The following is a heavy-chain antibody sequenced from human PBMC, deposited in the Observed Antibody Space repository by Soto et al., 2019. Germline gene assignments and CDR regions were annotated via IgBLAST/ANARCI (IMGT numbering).Heavy chain of an antibody. V-gene: IGHV1-69*18. CDR3: ARPSGLSGQLSALVDY. CDR2: IIPIFTTT. Sequence: QVQLVQSGSEVRRPGSSVKVSCKASGGSFSNSAIAWVRQAPGQGLEWLGMIIPIFTTTNYAQKFKDRITITADGTTSTAYMELSGLKSEDTAVYFCARPSGLSGQLSALVDYWGQGSLVTVSS. J-gene: IGHJ4*02. CDR1: GGSFSNSA. D-gene: IGHD6-6*01.